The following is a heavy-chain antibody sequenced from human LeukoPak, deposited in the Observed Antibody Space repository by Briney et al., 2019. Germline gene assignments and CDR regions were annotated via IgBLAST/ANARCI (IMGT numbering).Heavy chain of an antibody. CDR2: IYYSGST. V-gene: IGHV4-59*01. CDR3: ARGSAMVYY. Sequence: SETLSLTCTVSGGSISSYYWSWTRQPPGKGLEWIGYIYYSGSTNYNPSLKSRVTISVDTSKNQFSLKLSSVTAADTAVYYCARGSAMVYYWGQGTLVTVSS. CDR1: GGSISSYY. J-gene: IGHJ4*02. D-gene: IGHD5-18*01.